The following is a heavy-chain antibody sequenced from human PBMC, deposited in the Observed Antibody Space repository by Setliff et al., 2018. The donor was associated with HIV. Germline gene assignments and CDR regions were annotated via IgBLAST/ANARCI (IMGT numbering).Heavy chain of an antibody. CDR1: GGSFSGYY. D-gene: IGHD3-3*01. CDR3: ARFERFPYYNFWSGFDP. J-gene: IGHJ5*02. Sequence: TLSLTCAVYGGSFSGYYWSWIRQPPGKGLEWIGEINHSGSTNYNPSLKSRVTISVDTSKNQFSLKLSSVTAADTAVYYCARFERFPYYNFWSGFDPWGQGTLVTVSS. CDR2: INHSGST. V-gene: IGHV4-34*01.